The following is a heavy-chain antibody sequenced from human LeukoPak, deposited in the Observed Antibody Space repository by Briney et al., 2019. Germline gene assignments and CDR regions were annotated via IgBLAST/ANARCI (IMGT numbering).Heavy chain of an antibody. V-gene: IGHV3-23*01. J-gene: IGHJ4*02. CDR1: GFSFSSHA. D-gene: IGHD1-1*01. CDR3: ANEVRPNDY. CDR2: IDISGGST. Sequence: GGSLRLSCAASGFSFSSHAMCWVRQAPGKGLEWVSSIDISGGSTYYADSVQGRFTISRDNSKNTLYLQMNSLRAEDTALYYCANEVRPNDYWGQGTLVTVSS.